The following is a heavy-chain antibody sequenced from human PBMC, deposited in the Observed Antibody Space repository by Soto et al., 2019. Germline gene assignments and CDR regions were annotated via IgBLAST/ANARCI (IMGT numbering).Heavy chain of an antibody. CDR1: GFTFSSYW. D-gene: IGHD3-3*01. J-gene: IGHJ4*02. Sequence: GGSLRLSCAASGFTFSSYWMHWVRQAPGKGLEWVSPISSGGSSTNYADSVKGRFTISRDNSKNTLYLQMNSLRAEDTAVYYCAKDDTTIFGVVSVDYWGQGTLVTVSS. CDR3: AKDDTTIFGVVSVDY. CDR2: ISSGGSST. V-gene: IGHV3-74*01.